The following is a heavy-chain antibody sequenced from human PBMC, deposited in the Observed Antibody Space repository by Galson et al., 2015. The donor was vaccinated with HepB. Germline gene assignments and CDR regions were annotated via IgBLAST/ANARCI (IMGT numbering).Heavy chain of an antibody. D-gene: IGHD3-9*01. CDR2: INSDGCST. J-gene: IGHJ2*01. Sequence: SLRLSCAASGFTFSSYWMHWVRQAPGKGLVWVSRINSDGCSTSYADSVKGRFTISRDNAKNTLYLQMNSLRAEDTAVYYCARDLRDILTGSYWYFDLWGRGTLVTVSS. V-gene: IGHV3-74*01. CDR3: ARDLRDILTGSYWYFDL. CDR1: GFTFSSYW.